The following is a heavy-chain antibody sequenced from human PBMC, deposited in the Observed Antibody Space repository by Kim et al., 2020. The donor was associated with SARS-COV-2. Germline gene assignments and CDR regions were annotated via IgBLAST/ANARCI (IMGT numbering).Heavy chain of an antibody. V-gene: IGHV4-31*03. Sequence: SETLSLTCTVSGGSISSGGYYWSWIRQHPGKGLEWIGYIYYSGSTYYNPSLKSRVTISVDTSKNQFSLKLSSVTAADTAVYYCARVIFDSSGYPLTNWFDPWGQGTLVTVSS. CDR3: ARVIFDSSGYPLTNWFDP. CDR2: IYYSGST. D-gene: IGHD3-22*01. J-gene: IGHJ5*02. CDR1: GGSISSGGYY.